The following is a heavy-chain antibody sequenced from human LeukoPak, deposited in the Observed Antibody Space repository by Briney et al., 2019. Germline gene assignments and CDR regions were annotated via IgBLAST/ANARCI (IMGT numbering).Heavy chain of an antibody. J-gene: IGHJ4*02. V-gene: IGHV3-11*04. D-gene: IGHD3-22*01. CDR3: GRSQNYNDSSGYSY. CDR2: ISSGGSTI. CDR1: GFTFSDYY. Sequence: GGSLRLSCAASGFTFSDYYMSWIRQAPGKGLEWVSYISSGGSTIKYADSVKGRFTVSRDNAKNSLYLQMNSLRAEDTAVYYCGRSQNYNDSSGYSYWGQGTLVTVSS.